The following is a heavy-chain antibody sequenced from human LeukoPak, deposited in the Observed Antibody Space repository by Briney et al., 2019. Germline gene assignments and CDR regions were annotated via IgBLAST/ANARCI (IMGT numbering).Heavy chain of an antibody. CDR3: ARDLQGYYDSSGYPYY. Sequence: GASVKVSCKASGYTFTSYYMHWMRQAPGQGLEWMGIINPSGGSTSYAQKFQGRVTMTRDTSTSTVYMELSSLRSEDTAVYYCARDLQGYYDSSGYPYYWGQGTLATVSS. D-gene: IGHD3-22*01. CDR2: INPSGGST. V-gene: IGHV1-46*01. CDR1: GYTFTSYY. J-gene: IGHJ4*02.